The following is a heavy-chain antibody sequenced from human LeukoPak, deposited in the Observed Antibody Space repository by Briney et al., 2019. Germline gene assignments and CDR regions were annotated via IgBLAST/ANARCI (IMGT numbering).Heavy chain of an antibody. CDR1: GGSISSGGYY. V-gene: IGHV4-30-2*01. CDR3: ARASVTYYYYYYMDV. CDR2: IYHSGST. Sequence: PSETLSLTCTVSGGSISSGGYYWSWIRQPPGKGLEWIGYIYHSGSTYYNPSLKSRVTISVDRSKNQFSLKLSSVTAADTAVYYCARASVTYYYYYYMDVWGKGTTVTVSS. D-gene: IGHD4-11*01. J-gene: IGHJ6*03.